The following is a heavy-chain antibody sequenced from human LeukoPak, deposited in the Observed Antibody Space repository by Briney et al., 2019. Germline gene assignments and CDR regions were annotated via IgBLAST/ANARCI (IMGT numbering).Heavy chain of an antibody. V-gene: IGHV4-59*01. D-gene: IGHD1-26*01. Sequence: SETLSLTCTVPGGPISSDYWSWIRQPPGKGLEWIGNIYYSGSTNYNPSLKSRVTISVDTSKNQFSLNLNSVTAADTAVYYCARELSGSYYEVDLWGRGTLVTVSP. CDR2: IYYSGST. CDR1: GGPISSDY. CDR3: ARELSGSYYEVDL. J-gene: IGHJ2*01.